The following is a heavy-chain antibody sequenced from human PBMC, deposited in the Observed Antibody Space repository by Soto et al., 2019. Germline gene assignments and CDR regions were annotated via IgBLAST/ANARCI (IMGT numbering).Heavy chain of an antibody. D-gene: IGHD3-22*01. J-gene: IGHJ4*02. CDR2: IYYSGST. V-gene: IGHV4-30-4*01. CDR3: ARRPAYSYYYDSSGYLDY. Sequence: SETLSLTCTVSGGSISSGDYYWSWIRQPPGKGLEWIGYIYYSGSTYYNPSLKGRVTISVDTSKNQFSLKLSSVTAADTAVYYCARRPAYSYYYDSSGYLDYWGQGTLVTVSS. CDR1: GGSISSGDYY.